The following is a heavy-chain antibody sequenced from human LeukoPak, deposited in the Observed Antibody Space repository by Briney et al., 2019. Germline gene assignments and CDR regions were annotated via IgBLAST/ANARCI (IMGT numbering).Heavy chain of an antibody. V-gene: IGHV3-7*05. CDR2: INQDGSEG. D-gene: IGHD5/OR15-5a*01. J-gene: IGHJ5*02. Sequence: GSLRLSCAASGFTFSSYYMSWVRQAPGKGLEWVAKINQDGSEGYYVDSVKGRFTISRDNAKSSLYLQMNSLRGEDTALYYCARGGLRRCDRWGQGTLVTVSS. CDR1: GFTFSSYY. CDR3: ARGGLRRCDR.